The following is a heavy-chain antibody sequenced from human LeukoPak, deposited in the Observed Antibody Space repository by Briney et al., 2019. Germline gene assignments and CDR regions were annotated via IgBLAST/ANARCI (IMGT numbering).Heavy chain of an antibody. Sequence: GGSLRLSCAASGFTFSSYWMNWARQAPGKGLEWISYISSSGNPINYADSVEGRFSISRDNAKNSLYLQMNSLRAEDTAIYYCARGASYGSGSHYYFDYWGQGTLVTVSS. J-gene: IGHJ4*02. CDR3: ARGASYGSGSHYYFDY. V-gene: IGHV3-48*01. D-gene: IGHD3-10*01. CDR1: GFTFSSYW. CDR2: ISSSGNPI.